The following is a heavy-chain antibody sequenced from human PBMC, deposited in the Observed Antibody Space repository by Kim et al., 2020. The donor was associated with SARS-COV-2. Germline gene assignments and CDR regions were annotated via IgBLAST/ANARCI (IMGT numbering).Heavy chain of an antibody. V-gene: IGHV5-10-1*01. J-gene: IGHJ4*02. CDR3: ASPNRGGYYYGSGSPPFEY. D-gene: IGHD3-10*01. CDR2: IDPSDSYT. Sequence: GESLKISCKGSGYSFTSYWISWVRQMPGKGLEWMGRIDPSDSYTNYSPSFQGHVTISADKSISTAYLQWSSLKASDTAMYYCASPNRGGYYYGSGSPPFEYWGQGTLVTVSS. CDR1: GYSFTSYW.